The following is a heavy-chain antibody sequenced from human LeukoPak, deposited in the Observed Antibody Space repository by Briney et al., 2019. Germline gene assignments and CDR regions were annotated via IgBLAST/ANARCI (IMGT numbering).Heavy chain of an antibody. CDR1: GFTVSSNY. CDR2: IYSGGTT. J-gene: IGHJ4*02. D-gene: IGHD6-19*01. CDR3: ATMGSTGWSFDY. V-gene: IGHV3-53*01. Sequence: RGGSLSLSCAASGFTVSSNYMSWVRQAPGKGLEWVSVIYSGGTTYYADSVRDRFTISRDISKNTLYLQINSLRAEDTAVYYCATMGSTGWSFDYWGQGSLVTVSS.